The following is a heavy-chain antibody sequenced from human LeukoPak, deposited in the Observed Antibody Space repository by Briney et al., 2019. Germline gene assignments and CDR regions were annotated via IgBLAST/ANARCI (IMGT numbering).Heavy chain of an antibody. V-gene: IGHV3-74*01. CDR2: INSDGSST. CDR3: ARGWDGYSYGI. D-gene: IGHD5-18*01. CDR1: GFTFSSFW. Sequence: GGSLRLSCAASGFTFSSFWIHWVRQAPGKGLVWVSRINSDGSSTTYADSVKGRFTISRDNAKNTVYLQMNSLRAEDTAVYYCARGWDGYSYGIWGQGTLVTASS. J-gene: IGHJ4*02.